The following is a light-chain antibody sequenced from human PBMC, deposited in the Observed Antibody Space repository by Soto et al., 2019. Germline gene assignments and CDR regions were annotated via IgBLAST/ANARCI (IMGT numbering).Light chain of an antibody. CDR1: QSISNW. CDR2: AAS. V-gene: IGKV1-5*01. Sequence: DIQMTQSPSTLSASVGDRVTITCRASQSISNWLAWYQQQPGKAPKLLIYAASSLQSGVPSRFSGSGSGTDFTLTISSLQPEDFATYYCQQCYSSPLTFGGGTKVDIK. CDR3: QQCYSSPLT. J-gene: IGKJ4*01.